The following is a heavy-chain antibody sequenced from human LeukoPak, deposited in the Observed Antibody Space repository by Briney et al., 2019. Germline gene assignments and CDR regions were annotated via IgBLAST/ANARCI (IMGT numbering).Heavy chain of an antibody. V-gene: IGHV3-21*01. J-gene: IGHJ3*02. CDR1: GFTFSSYS. Sequence: GGSLRLSCAASGFTFSSYSMNWVRQAPGKGLEWVSSISSSSSYIYYADSVKGRFTISRDNAKNSLYLQMSSLRAEDTAVYYCARDRYCSGGSCYSDDAFDIWGQGTMVTVSS. CDR2: ISSSSSYI. D-gene: IGHD2-15*01. CDR3: ARDRYCSGGSCYSDDAFDI.